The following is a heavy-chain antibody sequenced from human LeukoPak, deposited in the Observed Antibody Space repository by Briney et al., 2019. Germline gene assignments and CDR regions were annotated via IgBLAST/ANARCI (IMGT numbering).Heavy chain of an antibody. J-gene: IGHJ6*03. D-gene: IGHD2-15*01. CDR2: ISSRGSAI. V-gene: IGHV3-48*03. CDR1: GFTFSSYE. CDR3: ARDAVGYCSGGSCSYYYYYYMDV. Sequence: PGGSLSLSCAASGFTFSSYEVHWARRAPGKGLVWVSYISSRGSAIYYADSVRGRFPIPRDNAKNSLYLKMNSLRAEDTAVYYCARDAVGYCSGGSCSYYYYYYMDVWGKGTTVTVSS.